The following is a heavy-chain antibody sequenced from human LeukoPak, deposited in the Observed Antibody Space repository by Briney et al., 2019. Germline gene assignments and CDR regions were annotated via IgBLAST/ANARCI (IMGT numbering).Heavy chain of an antibody. CDR3: AGYYDILTGYDY. Sequence: PGRSLRLSCAASGFTFSSYGMHWVRQAPGKGLEWVAVISYDGSNKYYADSVKGRFTISRDNSKNTLYLQMNSLRAEDTAVYYCAGYYDILTGYDYWGQGTLVTVSS. V-gene: IGHV3-30*03. D-gene: IGHD3-9*01. CDR2: ISYDGSNK. CDR1: GFTFSSYG. J-gene: IGHJ4*02.